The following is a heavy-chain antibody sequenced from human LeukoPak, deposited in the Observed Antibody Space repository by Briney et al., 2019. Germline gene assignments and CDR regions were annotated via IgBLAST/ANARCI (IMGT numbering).Heavy chain of an antibody. CDR2: ISKTSNTR. CDR3: ARGHKGSGSYIGY. CDR1: GFTFSSYE. V-gene: IGHV3-48*03. J-gene: IGHJ4*02. Sequence: GGSLRLSCAASGFTFSSYEMNWVRQTPGKGLEWVSYISKTSNTRDYADSVKGRFTMSRDNAKNSLYLQVNSLRAEDTAVYYCARGHKGSGSYIGYWGQGTLVTVSS. D-gene: IGHD3-10*01.